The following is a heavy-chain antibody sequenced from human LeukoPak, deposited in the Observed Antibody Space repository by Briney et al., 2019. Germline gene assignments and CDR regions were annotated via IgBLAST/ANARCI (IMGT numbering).Heavy chain of an antibody. D-gene: IGHD3-22*01. Sequence: GGSLRLSCAASGFTFSDHYMDWVRQAPGKGLEWVGRTRNKANSYTTEYAASVKGRFTISRDDSKNSLYLQMNSLKTEDTAVYDCAKGIVVVISGNAFDIWGQGTMVTVSS. J-gene: IGHJ3*02. CDR1: GFTFSDHY. CDR2: TRNKANSYTT. V-gene: IGHV3-72*01. CDR3: AKGIVVVISGNAFDI.